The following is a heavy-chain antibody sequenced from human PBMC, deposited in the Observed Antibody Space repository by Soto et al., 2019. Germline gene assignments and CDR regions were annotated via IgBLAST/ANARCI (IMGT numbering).Heavy chain of an antibody. Sequence: GGSLRLSCAPSGFTFSNAWMNWVRQAPGKGQKKVGRIKSKTDGGTADYASPVKGSFTISRDDSQNTLYLQLNSLKTEESAVYYCTSREIVATINYYYYYGMDVWGQGTTGT. V-gene: IGHV3-15*07. D-gene: IGHD5-12*01. CDR2: IKSKTDGGTA. CDR1: GFTFSNAW. J-gene: IGHJ6*02. CDR3: TSREIVATINYYYYYGMDV.